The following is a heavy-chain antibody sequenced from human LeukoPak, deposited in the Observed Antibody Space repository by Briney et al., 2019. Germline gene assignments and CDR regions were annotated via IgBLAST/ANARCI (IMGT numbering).Heavy chain of an antibody. V-gene: IGHV3-23*01. J-gene: IGHJ4*02. CDR3: AKGRAVAGKEFHY. D-gene: IGHD6-19*01. CDR1: GFTFSNYA. CDR2: ISGSGGST. Sequence: GGSLRLSCAASGFTFSNYAMSWVRQTPGKGLEWVSAISGSGGSTYYADSVKGRFTVSRDNSENTLYLQMNSLRAEDSAVYYCAKGRAVAGKEFHYWGQGTLVTVSS.